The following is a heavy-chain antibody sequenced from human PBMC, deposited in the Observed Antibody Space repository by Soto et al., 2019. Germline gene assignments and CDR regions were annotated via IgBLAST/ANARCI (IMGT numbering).Heavy chain of an antibody. CDR3: ARQGEKYGIRTFDP. CDR2: IYYSGNT. Sequence: SETLSLTCSVSGGSINSGYWSWIRQPPGKGLEWIGCIYYSGNTNYNPSLRSRVTISIDTSKNQFSLKLNSVTAADTAVYFCARQGEKYGIRTFDPWGQGTLVPSPQ. J-gene: IGHJ5*02. V-gene: IGHV4-59*08. CDR1: GGSINSGY. D-gene: IGHD3-10*01.